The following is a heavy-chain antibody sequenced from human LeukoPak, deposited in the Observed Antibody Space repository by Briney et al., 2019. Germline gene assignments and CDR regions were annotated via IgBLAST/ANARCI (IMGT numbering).Heavy chain of an antibody. CDR1: AFTFSSYA. J-gene: IGHJ3*02. CDR2: ISGSGGTT. Sequence: GGSLRLSCAASAFTFSSYAMSWVRQAPGKGLEWVSTISGSGGTTYYVDSVKGRFTISRDNSKSTLYLQMNSLRAEDTAVYYCAKNAGTSFTAHAFDIWGQGTMVTVSS. V-gene: IGHV3-23*01. D-gene: IGHD3-10*01. CDR3: AKNAGTSFTAHAFDI.